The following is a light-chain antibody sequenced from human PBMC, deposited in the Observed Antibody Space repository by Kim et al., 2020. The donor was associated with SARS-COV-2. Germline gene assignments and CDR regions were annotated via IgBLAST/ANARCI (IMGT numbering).Light chain of an antibody. J-gene: IGKJ3*01. V-gene: IGKV1-33*01. CDR1: QDISNY. CDR2: DAS. Sequence: DIQMTQSPSSLSASVGDRVTITCQASQDISNYLNWYQQKPGKAPKLLIYDASNLETGVPSRFSGSGSGTDFTFTISSLQPEDIATYYCQQYDNLPPLTFGPGTKVDNK. CDR3: QQYDNLPPLT.